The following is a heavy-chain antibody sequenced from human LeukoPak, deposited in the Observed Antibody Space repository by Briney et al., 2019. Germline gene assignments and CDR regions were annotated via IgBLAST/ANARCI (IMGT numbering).Heavy chain of an antibody. CDR3: AKSGNYYYMDV. V-gene: IGHV3-30*18. CDR2: ISYDGSNK. J-gene: IGHJ6*03. D-gene: IGHD3-10*01. Sequence: GGSLRLSCAASGFTFSSYGMHWVRQAPGKGLEWVAVISYDGSNKYYADSVKGRFTISRDNSKNTLYLQMNSLRAEDTAVYYCAKSGNYYYMDVWGKGTTVTVPS. CDR1: GFTFSSYG.